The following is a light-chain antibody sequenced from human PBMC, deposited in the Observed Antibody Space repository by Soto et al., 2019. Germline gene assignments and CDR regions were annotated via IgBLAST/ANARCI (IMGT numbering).Light chain of an antibody. CDR2: GNV. Sequence: QSVLTQPPSVSGAPGQRVTISCTGSSSNIGAGYDVHWYQHLPGTAPKLLIFGNVNRPSGVPDRFSASKSGTSASLAITGLQAEDEAEYYCQSYDSSMSGSYVFGTGTKLTVL. CDR3: QSYDSSMSGSYV. CDR1: SSNIGAGYD. V-gene: IGLV1-40*01. J-gene: IGLJ1*01.